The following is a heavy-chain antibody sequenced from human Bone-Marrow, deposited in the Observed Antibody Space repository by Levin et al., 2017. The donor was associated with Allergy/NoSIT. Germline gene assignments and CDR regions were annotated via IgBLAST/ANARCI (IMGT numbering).Heavy chain of an antibody. V-gene: IGHV1-69*13. CDR3: ARGEGCDY. CDR2: IVAVYGTP. Sequence: SVKVSCRASGGILNSYAINWVRQAPGQGLEWMGGIVAVYGTPNYAQKFQGRVNIIADESTDTVYMEVNSLTSEDTALYYCARGEGCDYWGQGTLVTVSS. J-gene: IGHJ4*02. D-gene: IGHD1-26*01. CDR1: GGILNSYA.